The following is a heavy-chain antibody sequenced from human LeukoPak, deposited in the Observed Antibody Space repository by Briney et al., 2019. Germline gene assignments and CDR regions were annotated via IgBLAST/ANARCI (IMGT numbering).Heavy chain of an antibody. CDR2: ISYSGSI. CDR1: GGSISGFH. Sequence: SETLSLTCTVSGGSISGFHWSWIRQPPGKGLEWIGYISYSGSINYSPSLKSRVTISVDTSKKQFSLKLTSVTAADTAVYYCARGPGMATIKDWGQGTLVTVSS. V-gene: IGHV4-59*01. D-gene: IGHD5-24*01. CDR3: ARGPGMATIKD. J-gene: IGHJ4*02.